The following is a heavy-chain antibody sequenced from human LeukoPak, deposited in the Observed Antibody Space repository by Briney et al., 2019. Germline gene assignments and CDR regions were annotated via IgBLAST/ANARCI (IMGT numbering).Heavy chain of an antibody. V-gene: IGHV3-23*01. D-gene: IGHD4-23*01. CDR3: AKDLTLVTVTDY. CDR1: GFTFSSYA. Sequence: GGSLRLSCAASGFTFSSYAMSWVHQAPGKGLEWVSAISGSGGSTYYADSVKGRFTISRDNSKNTLYLQMNSLRAEDTAVYYCAKDLTLVTVTDYWGQGTLVTVSS. CDR2: ISGSGGST. J-gene: IGHJ4*02.